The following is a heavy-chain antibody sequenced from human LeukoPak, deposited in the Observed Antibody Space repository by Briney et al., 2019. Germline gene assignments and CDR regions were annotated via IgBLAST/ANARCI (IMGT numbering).Heavy chain of an antibody. Sequence: GGSLRLSCTASGFTFNRDWTAWVRQAPGKGLEWVANIKQDGTEKYYVDSVKGRFTISRDNAKNSLYLQMNSLRAEDTAVYYCARGGESWDQGTLVTVSS. CDR1: GFTFNRDW. V-gene: IGHV3-7*01. D-gene: IGHD3-16*01. CDR3: ARGGES. CDR2: IKQDGTEK. J-gene: IGHJ5*02.